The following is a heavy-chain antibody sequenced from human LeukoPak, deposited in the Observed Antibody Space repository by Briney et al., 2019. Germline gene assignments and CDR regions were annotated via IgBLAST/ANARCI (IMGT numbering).Heavy chain of an antibody. V-gene: IGHV4-31*03. CDR1: GGSISSGGYF. CDR3: ASVSYDTSLQH. CDR2: IYYSGST. D-gene: IGHD3-22*01. Sequence: PSETLSLTCTVSGGSISSGGYFWSWIRQHPGKGLEWIGYIYYSGSTYYNPSLKGRVTISVDTSKNQFSLRLSSVTAADTAIYHCASVSYDTSLQHWGQGTLVTVSS. J-gene: IGHJ1*01.